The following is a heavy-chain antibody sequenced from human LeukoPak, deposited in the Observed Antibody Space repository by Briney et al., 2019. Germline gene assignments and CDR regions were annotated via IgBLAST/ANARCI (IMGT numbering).Heavy chain of an antibody. V-gene: IGHV3-74*01. CDR1: GFTFSNYW. CDR3: AKDHKGSFYPYYFDS. D-gene: IGHD5/OR15-5a*01. J-gene: IGHJ4*02. CDR2: INDDGSGT. Sequence: GGSLRLSCAASGFTFSNYWMHWVRQVPGKGLVWVSRINDDGSGTFYADSVKGRFTISRDTSNNTLYLQMDSLRAEDTAIYYCAKDHKGSFYPYYFDSWGQGTVVTVSS.